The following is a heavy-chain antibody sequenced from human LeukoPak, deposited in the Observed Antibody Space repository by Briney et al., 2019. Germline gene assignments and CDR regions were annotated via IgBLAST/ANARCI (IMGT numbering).Heavy chain of an antibody. Sequence: SETLSLTCTVSGGSISSYYWSWIRQPPGKGLEWIGYIYYSGSTNYNPSLKSRVTISVDTSKNQFSLKLSSVTAADTAVYYCARAGYYYGSGYSYYYYYMDVWGKGTTVTASS. CDR3: ARAGYYYGSGYSYYYYYMDV. V-gene: IGHV4-59*01. CDR1: GGSISSYY. CDR2: IYYSGST. D-gene: IGHD3-10*01. J-gene: IGHJ6*03.